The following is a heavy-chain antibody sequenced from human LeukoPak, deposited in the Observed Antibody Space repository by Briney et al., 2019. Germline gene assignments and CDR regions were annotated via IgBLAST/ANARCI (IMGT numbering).Heavy chain of an antibody. CDR3: ARDQEYGSGGSCYPYYYYYYGMDV. CDR1: GFTLSSYA. CDR2: IPNDGRKK. J-gene: IGHJ6*02. D-gene: IGHD2-15*01. V-gene: IGHV3-30*04. Sequence: PGGSLRLSCAASGFTLSSYAMDWVRQAPGKGLEWEAVIPNDGRKKYYADSVMGRFTISRDNSKNTQDLQMNSLRAEDTAVYYGARDQEYGSGGSCYPYYYYYYGMDVWGQGTTVTVSS.